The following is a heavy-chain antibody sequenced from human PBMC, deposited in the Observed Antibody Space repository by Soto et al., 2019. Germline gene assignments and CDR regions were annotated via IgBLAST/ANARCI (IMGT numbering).Heavy chain of an antibody. D-gene: IGHD2-15*01. Sequence: QVQLVQSGAEVKKPGSSVKVSCKASGGSCRREAINRLRQAPGQGPEWMGNILPFFGTADYAQKLQGRVTVTADMFTTTVYMELNSLRVDDTAVSYCARGHEFGGKSDAFDVWGQGTTVIVSS. J-gene: IGHJ3*01. CDR2: ILPFFGTA. CDR1: GGSCRREA. V-gene: IGHV1-69*14. CDR3: ARGHEFGGKSDAFDV.